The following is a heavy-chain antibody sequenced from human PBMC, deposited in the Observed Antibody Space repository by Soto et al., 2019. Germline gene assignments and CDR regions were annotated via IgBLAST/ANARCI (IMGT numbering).Heavy chain of an antibody. D-gene: IGHD3-10*01. CDR2: IYSGGST. V-gene: IGHV3-53*01. Sequence: LRLSCAASGFTVSSNYMSWVRQAPGKGLEWVSVIYSGGSTYYADSVKGRFTISRDNSKNTLYLQMNSLRAEDTAVYYCAGLGQGSYYSRLNYYYGMDVWGQGTTVTVSS. CDR1: GFTVSSNY. J-gene: IGHJ6*02. CDR3: AGLGQGSYYSRLNYYYGMDV.